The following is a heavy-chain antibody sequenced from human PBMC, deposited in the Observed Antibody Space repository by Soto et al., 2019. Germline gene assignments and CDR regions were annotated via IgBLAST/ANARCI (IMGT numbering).Heavy chain of an antibody. CDR2: IYYSGST. CDR3: ARGGLWFGINYYGMAV. Sequence: SEALSLTSTVSGGSGSSDYWTWIRQPAGKGLEGIGYIYYSGSTNYHPPLKSRVTISVDTSKNQFSLQLSSVTAADTAVYYCARGGLWFGINYYGMAVWGQGTTVTVS. J-gene: IGHJ6*02. V-gene: IGHV4-59*02. CDR1: GGSGSSDY. D-gene: IGHD3-10*01.